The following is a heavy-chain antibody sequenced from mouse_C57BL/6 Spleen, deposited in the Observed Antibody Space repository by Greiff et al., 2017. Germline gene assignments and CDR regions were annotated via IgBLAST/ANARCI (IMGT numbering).Heavy chain of an antibody. J-gene: IGHJ1*03. CDR3: ARGGYYGSDWYFDV. CDR2: IHPNSGST. V-gene: IGHV1-64*01. CDR1: GYTFTSYW. D-gene: IGHD1-1*01. Sequence: QVQLQQPGAELVKPGASVKLSCKASGYTFTSYWMHWVKQRPGQGLEWIGMIHPNSGSTNYNEKFKSKATLTVDKSSSTAYMQLSSLISEDAAVYYCARGGYYGSDWYFDVWGTGTTVTVSS.